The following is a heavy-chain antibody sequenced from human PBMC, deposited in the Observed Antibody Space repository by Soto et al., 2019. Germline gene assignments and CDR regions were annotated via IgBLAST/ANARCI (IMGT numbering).Heavy chain of an antibody. V-gene: IGHV3-7*03. D-gene: IGHD6-19*01. J-gene: IGHJ5*02. Sequence: EEKMVESGGGLVQPGGSLRLSCAGSGFTFSHYWMSWVRQAPGKGLEWVAIIKPDGSEEYYVDSVRGRFTISRDNAKSSLYLQMNSLRAEDTALYYCAKEVSIAVAGTINNWFDPWGQGTLVTVSS. CDR2: IKPDGSEE. CDR1: GFTFSHYW. CDR3: AKEVSIAVAGTINNWFDP.